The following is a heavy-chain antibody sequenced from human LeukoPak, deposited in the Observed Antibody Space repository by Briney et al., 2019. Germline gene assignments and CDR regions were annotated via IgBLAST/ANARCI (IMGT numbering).Heavy chain of an antibody. J-gene: IGHJ4*02. V-gene: IGHV6-1*01. CDR1: GDSVSSTSVA. Sequence: SQTLSLTCAISGDSVSSTSVAWNWLRQSPSRGLEWLGRTYYRSKWYSDYVASVRGRITISPDTSKNQFYLQLNSVTPEDTAIYYCARYTSTWYLEYWGQGTVVTVSS. CDR3: ARYTSTWYLEY. CDR2: TYYRSKWYS. D-gene: IGHD6-13*01.